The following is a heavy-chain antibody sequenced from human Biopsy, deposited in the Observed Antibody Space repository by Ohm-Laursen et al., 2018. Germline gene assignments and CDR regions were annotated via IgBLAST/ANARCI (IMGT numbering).Heavy chain of an antibody. D-gene: IGHD3-10*01. J-gene: IGHJ6*02. Sequence: SETLSLTCGVSGASMTDYFWSWIWQPAGKGPEWIGRAYPSGTTYYNPSLKGRVTISIDASKNQLSLKVTSVTAADTAVFYCAGSRGHYFNGLDVWGQGTTVIVSS. CDR1: GASMTDYF. CDR2: AYPSGTT. CDR3: AGSRGHYFNGLDV. V-gene: IGHV4-59*10.